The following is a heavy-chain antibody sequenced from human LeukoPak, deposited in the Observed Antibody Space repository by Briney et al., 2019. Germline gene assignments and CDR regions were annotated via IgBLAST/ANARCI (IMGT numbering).Heavy chain of an antibody. CDR2: ISWNSGTI. CDR3: AKGSGYLDY. J-gene: IGHJ4*02. CDR1: GFTFSSYS. D-gene: IGHD3-3*01. V-gene: IGHV3-9*01. Sequence: GGSLRLSCAASGFTFSSYSMNWVRQAPGKGLEWVSGISWNSGTIGYADSVKGRFTISRDNAKNSLYLQMNSLRAEDTAFYYCAKGSGYLDYWGQGSLVTVSS.